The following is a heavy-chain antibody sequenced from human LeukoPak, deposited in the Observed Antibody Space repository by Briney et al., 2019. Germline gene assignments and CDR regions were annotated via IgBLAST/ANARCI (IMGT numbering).Heavy chain of an antibody. CDR2: ISYDGSNK. CDR3: ARDKSSVDHKPHFDY. CDR1: GFTFSSYA. D-gene: IGHD5-12*01. J-gene: IGHJ4*02. Sequence: PGGSLRLSCAASGFTFSSYAMHWVRQAPGKGLEWVAVISYDGSNKYYADSVKGRFTISRDNSKNTLYLQMNSLRAEDTAVYYCARDKSSVDHKPHFDYWGQGTLVTVSS. V-gene: IGHV3-30-3*01.